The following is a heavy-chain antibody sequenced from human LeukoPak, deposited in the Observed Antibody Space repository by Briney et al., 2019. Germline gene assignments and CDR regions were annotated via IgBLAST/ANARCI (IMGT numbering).Heavy chain of an antibody. Sequence: GASVTVSCKASVYTFTSYDINGVRQAPGQGGEGMGWMNPNSGNTGYAQKLQGRVTMTRNSSRSTDYMEVSSLRSEDTALYYCARGGGYYDRSAKYFIRPPEYWGQGTLVTVSS. V-gene: IGHV1-8*01. CDR2: MNPNSGNT. CDR3: ARGGGYYDRSAKYFIRPPEY. J-gene: IGHJ4*02. CDR1: VYTFTSYD. D-gene: IGHD3-22*01.